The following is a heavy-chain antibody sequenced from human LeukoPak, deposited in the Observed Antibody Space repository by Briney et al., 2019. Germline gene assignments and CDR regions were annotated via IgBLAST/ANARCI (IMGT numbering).Heavy chain of an antibody. J-gene: IGHJ6*03. D-gene: IGHD2-2*01. CDR3: AKRYCSSTSCSYYYYFMDV. V-gene: IGHV3-21*01. CDR2: ISSSSSYI. CDR1: GFTFSSYS. Sequence: GGSLRLSCAASGFTFSSYSMNWVRQAPGKGLEWVSSISSSSSYIYYADSVKGRFTISRDNAKNSLYLQMNSLRAEDTAVYYCAKRYCSSTSCSYYYYFMDVWGKGTTVTISS.